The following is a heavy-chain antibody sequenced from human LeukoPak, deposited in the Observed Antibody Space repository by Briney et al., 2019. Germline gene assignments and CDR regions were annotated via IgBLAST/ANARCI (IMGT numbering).Heavy chain of an antibody. CDR3: ARGHGSGSSNWFDP. V-gene: IGHV4-30-2*01. J-gene: IGHJ5*02. CDR2: IYHSGST. CDR1: GGSISSGGYS. Sequence: SETLSLTCAVSGGSISSGGYSWSWIRQPPGKGLEWIGYIYHSGSTYYNPSLKSRVTISVDTSKNQFSLKLSSVTAADTAVYYCARGHGSGSSNWFDPWGQGTLVTVSS. D-gene: IGHD3-10*01.